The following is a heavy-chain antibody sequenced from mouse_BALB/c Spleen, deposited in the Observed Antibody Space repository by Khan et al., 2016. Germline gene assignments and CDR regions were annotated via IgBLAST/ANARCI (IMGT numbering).Heavy chain of an antibody. J-gene: IGHJ1*01. V-gene: IGHV1S29*02. CDR1: GYTFTDYN. CDR2: IYPYNGVT. Sequence: VQLQQSGPELVNPGASVKMSCKASGYTFTDYNMHWVKQSHGKSLEWIGYIYPYNGVTGYNQTFKTKATLTVDNSSSTAYMELRTLTSEDSAVYYCVRGRAWCFDVWGAGTTVTVSS. D-gene: IGHD3-3*01. CDR3: VRGRAWCFDV.